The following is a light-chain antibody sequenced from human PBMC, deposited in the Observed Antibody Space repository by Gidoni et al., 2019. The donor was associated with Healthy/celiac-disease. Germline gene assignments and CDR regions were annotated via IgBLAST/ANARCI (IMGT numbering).Light chain of an antibody. V-gene: IGKV3-15*01. CDR2: GAS. J-gene: IGKJ5*01. CDR3: QQYNNWLFT. Sequence: ELVMTQSPATLSVSPGDRATLSCRASQSVSSNLAWYQQKPGQAPRLLIYGASTRATGIPARFSGSGSGTEFTLTISSLQSEDFAVYYCQQYNNWLFTFGQXTRLEIK. CDR1: QSVSSN.